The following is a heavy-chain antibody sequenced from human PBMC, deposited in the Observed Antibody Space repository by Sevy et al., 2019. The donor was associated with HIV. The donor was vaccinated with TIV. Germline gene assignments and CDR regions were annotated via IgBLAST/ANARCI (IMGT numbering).Heavy chain of an antibody. CDR1: GFSFNNAW. CDR3: TTALIVAAGDYEYYGMYV. Sequence: GGSLRLSCAASGFSFNNAWMNWVRQAPGKGLEWVGHIKRKTDGGTRDYAASVKGRFTILRVDSENTLFLQINSLKTEDTSVYYCTTALIVAAGDYEYYGMYVWGQGTTVTVSS. J-gene: IGHJ6*02. CDR2: IKRKTDGGTR. D-gene: IGHD6-13*01. V-gene: IGHV3-15*01.